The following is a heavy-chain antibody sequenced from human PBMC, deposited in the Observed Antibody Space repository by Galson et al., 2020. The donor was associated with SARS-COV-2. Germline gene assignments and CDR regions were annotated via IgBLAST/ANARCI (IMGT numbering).Heavy chain of an antibody. CDR1: GFTFSSYS. CDR2: ISVGSDII. CDR3: ARDVDWAFDY. Sequence: GESMKISSVGSGFTFSSYSMQWVRQAPGRGLEWVSYISVGSDIIDYADSVKGRFTISRDNAKNSLYLQMNSLRAEDTAVYYCARDVDWAFDYWGQGALVTVSS. V-gene: IGHV3-48*01. J-gene: IGHJ4*02. D-gene: IGHD3-9*01.